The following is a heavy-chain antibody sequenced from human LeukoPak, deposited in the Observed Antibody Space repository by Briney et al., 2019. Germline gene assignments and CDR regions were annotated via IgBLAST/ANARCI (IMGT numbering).Heavy chain of an antibody. CDR2: ISSNGGST. J-gene: IGHJ4*02. CDR1: GFTFSSYA. D-gene: IGHD5-18*01. V-gene: IGHV3-64*01. CDR3: ARVRGYSYGYSDY. Sequence: PGGSLRLSCAASGFTFSSYAMHWVRQAPGKGLEYVSAISSNGGSTYYANSVKGRFTISRDNSKNTLYLQMGSLRAEDMAVYYCARVRGYSYGYSDYWGQGTLVTVS.